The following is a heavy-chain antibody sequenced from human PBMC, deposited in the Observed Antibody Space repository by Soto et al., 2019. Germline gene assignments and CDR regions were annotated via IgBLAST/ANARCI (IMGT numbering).Heavy chain of an antibody. Sequence: EVQVLESGRDLAQPGGSLRLSCAASGFSFSSYAMSWVRQSPGKGLEWVSSISRSGNSTYSADSVRGRFTISRDNSKNTLYLQMYSLRAEDTAVYYCAKDAKILDWLPTSYYYDFWGRGALVTVSS. D-gene: IGHD3-9*01. CDR1: GFSFSSYA. V-gene: IGHV3-23*01. J-gene: IGHJ4*02. CDR2: ISRSGNST. CDR3: AKDAKILDWLPTSYYYDF.